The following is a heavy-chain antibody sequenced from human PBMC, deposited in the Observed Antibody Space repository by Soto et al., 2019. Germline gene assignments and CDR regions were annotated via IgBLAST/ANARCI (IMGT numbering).Heavy chain of an antibody. CDR3: AREGDLYSSSSGGGADY. CDR1: GYTFTSYG. Sequence: QVQLVQSGAEVKKPGASVKVSCKASGYTFTSYGISWVRQAPGQGLEWMGWISAYNGNTNYAQKLQGRVTMTTDTTTSTAYMELRSLRSADTAVYDCAREGDLYSSSSGGGADYWGQGTLVTVSS. J-gene: IGHJ4*02. CDR2: ISAYNGNT. V-gene: IGHV1-18*01. D-gene: IGHD6-6*01.